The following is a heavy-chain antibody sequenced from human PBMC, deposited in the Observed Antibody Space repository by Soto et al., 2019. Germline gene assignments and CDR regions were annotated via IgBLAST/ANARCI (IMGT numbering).Heavy chain of an antibody. Sequence: QVQLQESGPGLVKPSGTLSLTCAVSGASISSTNWWSWVRQAPGEGPEWIGEIYHSGATNYKPSLKSRVIISMDTSKNQRSLRLDSVTAADTAVYFCARHIAVPTTRGFDYWGQGTLVTVSS. CDR1: GASISSTNW. CDR2: IYHSGAT. V-gene: IGHV4-4*02. D-gene: IGHD2-15*01. CDR3: ARHIAVPTTRGFDY. J-gene: IGHJ4*02.